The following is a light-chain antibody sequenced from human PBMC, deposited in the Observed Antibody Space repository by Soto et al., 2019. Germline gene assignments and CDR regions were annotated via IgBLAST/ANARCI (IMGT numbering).Light chain of an antibody. CDR1: QSVSSY. V-gene: IGKV3-11*01. J-gene: IGKJ3*01. Sequence: ETVMTQSPATLSVSPGERATLSCRASQSVSSYLAWYQQKPGQAPRLLIYDASNRATGIPARFSGSGSGTDFTLTISSLEPEDFAVYYCQQRSNWPAFGP. CDR3: QQRSNWPA. CDR2: DAS.